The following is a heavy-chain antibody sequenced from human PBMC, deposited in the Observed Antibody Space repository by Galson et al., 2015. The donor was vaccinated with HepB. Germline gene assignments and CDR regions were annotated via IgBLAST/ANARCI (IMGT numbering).Heavy chain of an antibody. CDR1: GFTFTSSA. CDR2: IVVGSGNT. Sequence: SVKVSCKASGFTFTSSAMQWVRQARGQRLEWIGWIVVGSGNTNYAQQFQERITITRDMSTSTAYMELSSLRSEDTAVYYCSAVPVRYQLPGDYYYHGLDVWGQGTTVTVSS. J-gene: IGHJ6*02. CDR3: SAVPVRYQLPGDYYYHGLDV. D-gene: IGHD2-2*01. V-gene: IGHV1-58*02.